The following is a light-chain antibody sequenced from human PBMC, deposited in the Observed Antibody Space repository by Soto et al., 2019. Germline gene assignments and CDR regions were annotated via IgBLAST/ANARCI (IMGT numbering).Light chain of an antibody. CDR3: QSYDISGRGV. Sequence: QSVLTQPPSVSGAPGQRVTISCTGSSSNIGAGYDVHWYQQLPGTAPKLLIYGNSNRPSGVPDRFYGSKSGTTASLAITGLQAEDEADYYCQSYDISGRGVFGGGTKLAVL. J-gene: IGLJ3*02. CDR2: GNS. CDR1: SSNIGAGYD. V-gene: IGLV1-40*01.